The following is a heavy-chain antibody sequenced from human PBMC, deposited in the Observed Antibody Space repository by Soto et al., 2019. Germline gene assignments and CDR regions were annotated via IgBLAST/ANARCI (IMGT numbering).Heavy chain of an antibody. Sequence: PSETLSLTRTFSCDFLSSYFWTWIRQNPWKGMEWTVYVYYAGSTNYSPYLKGRVTISVDTSKKQPSLNLRSATAADTAVYFRARGKRGYYPFLEEWGQGTLVTLSS. CDR1: CDFLSSYF. CDR3: ARGKRGYYPFLEE. J-gene: IGHJ4*02. CDR2: VYYAGST. D-gene: IGHD3-22*01. V-gene: IGHV4-59*01.